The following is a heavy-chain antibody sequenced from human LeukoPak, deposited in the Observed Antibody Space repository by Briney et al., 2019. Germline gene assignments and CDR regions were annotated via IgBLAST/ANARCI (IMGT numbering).Heavy chain of an antibody. CDR2: ISYDGSNK. J-gene: IGHJ1*01. Sequence: GRSLRLSCAASGFTFSSYGMHWVRQAPGKGLEWVAVISYDGSNKYYADSVKGRFTISRDNSKNTLYLQMNSLRAEDTAVYYCARNSGSFYNKYFQHWGQGTLVTVSS. D-gene: IGHD1-26*01. CDR1: GFTFSSYG. V-gene: IGHV3-30*19. CDR3: ARNSGSFYNKYFQH.